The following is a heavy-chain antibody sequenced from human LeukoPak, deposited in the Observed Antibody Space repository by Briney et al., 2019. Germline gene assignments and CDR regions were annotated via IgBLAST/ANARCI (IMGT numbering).Heavy chain of an antibody. CDR2: ISGSGGST. V-gene: IGHV3-23*01. D-gene: IGHD6-13*01. Sequence: GGSLRLSCAASGFTFSSYAMSWVRQAPGKGLEWVSGISGSGGSTYYADSVKGRFTISRDNSKNTLYLQMNSLRAEDTAVYYCARPSTSGIAAAGLKDWGQGTLVTVSS. J-gene: IGHJ4*02. CDR1: GFTFSSYA. CDR3: ARPSTSGIAAAGLKD.